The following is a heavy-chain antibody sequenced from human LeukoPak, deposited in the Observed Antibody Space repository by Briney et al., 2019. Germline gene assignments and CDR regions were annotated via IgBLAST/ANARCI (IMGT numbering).Heavy chain of an antibody. D-gene: IGHD7-27*01. CDR1: GFSFSIYA. J-gene: IGHJ4*02. V-gene: IGHV3-23*01. Sequence: GGSLRLSCAASGFSFSIYAVSWVRQAPGRGLEWVSGISDGGSRTYYADSVKGRFTISRDDSKNTLYLQMNSLRAEDTAVYYCAKVQLGIGVDYWGQGTLVTVSS. CDR2: ISDGGSRT. CDR3: AKVQLGIGVDY.